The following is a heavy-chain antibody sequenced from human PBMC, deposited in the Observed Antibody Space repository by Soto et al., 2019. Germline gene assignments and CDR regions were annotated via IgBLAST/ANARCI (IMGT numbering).Heavy chain of an antibody. Sequence: SVTVCCKASGAPFISCASIWVRKAPGQGLEWMGGIIPIFGTANYAQKFQCRVTITADESTSTAYMEPSSLRSEDTVVYYCARVHRSSSRIHPSRYYYYGMDVWVQGTTVTVTS. D-gene: IGHD6-6*01. CDR3: ARVHRSSSRIHPSRYYYYGMDV. CDR2: IIPIFGTA. V-gene: IGHV1-69*01. J-gene: IGHJ6*02. CDR1: GAPFISCA.